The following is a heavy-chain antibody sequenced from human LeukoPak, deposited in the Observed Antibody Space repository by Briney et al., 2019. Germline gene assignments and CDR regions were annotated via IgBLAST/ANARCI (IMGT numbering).Heavy chain of an antibody. CDR2: IYPGDPDA. CDR3: ARQDPHYYGWWSYWGYFDY. CDR1: GYRFTSYW. Sequence: RESLQISCKGSGYRFTSYWIGWVRQMPGKGLEWMGIIYPGDPDARTRPSFQGQVTMSPDKSLSTAYLQGSSLKAPDPTMCYGARQDPHYYGWWSYWGYFDYWGQGTLVTVSS. J-gene: IGHJ4*02. V-gene: IGHV5-51*01. D-gene: IGHD3-10*01.